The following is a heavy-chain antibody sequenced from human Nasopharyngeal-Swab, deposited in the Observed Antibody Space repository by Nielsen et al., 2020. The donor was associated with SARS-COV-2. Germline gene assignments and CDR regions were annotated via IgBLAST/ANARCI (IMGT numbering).Heavy chain of an antibody. Sequence: AGSLTLSCTASGFTFSNYAMHWVRQAPGKGLEWVSAIGTAGDTYYPASVKGRFTISRENAKNSLYLQMNSLRAGDTAVYYCARGYSSSWYFSFWYFDLWVRGTLVTVSS. J-gene: IGHJ2*01. V-gene: IGHV3-13*01. D-gene: IGHD6-13*01. CDR1: GFTFSNYA. CDR2: IGTAGDT. CDR3: ARGYSSSWYFSFWYFDL.